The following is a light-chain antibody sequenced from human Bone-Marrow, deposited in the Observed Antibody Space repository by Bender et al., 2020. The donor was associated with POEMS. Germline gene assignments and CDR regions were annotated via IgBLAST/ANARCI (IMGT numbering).Light chain of an antibody. V-gene: IGLV2-8*01. CDR3: GSYAGGRWV. CDR1: SSDVGGYNF. Sequence: QSALTQPPSASGSPGQSVAISCTGTSSDVGGYNFVSWYQQHPGKAPKLMIYEVNKRPSGVPDRFSGSKSGNTASLTVSGLQAEDEADYHCGSYAGGRWVFGGGTKLTVL. CDR2: EVN. J-gene: IGLJ3*02.